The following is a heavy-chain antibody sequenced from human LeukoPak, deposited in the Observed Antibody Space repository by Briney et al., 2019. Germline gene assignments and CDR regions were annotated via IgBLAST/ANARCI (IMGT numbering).Heavy chain of an antibody. J-gene: IGHJ5*02. CDR3: AKHLRRRFFSKTLGFDP. V-gene: IGHV4-34*01. Sequence: NTSETLSLTCAVYGGSFSGDYWSWIRQPPGKGLEWVGEINHSGSTNYNPSLKSRVSISLDSSKNQFSLKLSSVTAADTAVYYCAKHLRRRFFSKTLGFDPWGQGTLVTVSS. D-gene: IGHD3-3*01. CDR1: GGSFSGDY. CDR2: INHSGST.